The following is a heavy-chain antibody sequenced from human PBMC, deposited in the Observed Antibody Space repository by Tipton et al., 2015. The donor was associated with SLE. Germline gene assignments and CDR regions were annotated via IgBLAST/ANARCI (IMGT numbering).Heavy chain of an antibody. V-gene: IGHV3-7*01. CDR3: ARFSGYSTSSAYFDY. CDR1: GVTISTYW. Sequence: SLRLSCAASGVTISTYWMWWVRQAPGKGLEWGGNIREDGGEKYYADSVKGRFTSSRDNAKNSVYLQMNSLRAEDTAVYYCARFSGYSTSSAYFDYWGQGTLVAISS. J-gene: IGHJ4*02. CDR2: IREDGGEK. D-gene: IGHD1-26*01.